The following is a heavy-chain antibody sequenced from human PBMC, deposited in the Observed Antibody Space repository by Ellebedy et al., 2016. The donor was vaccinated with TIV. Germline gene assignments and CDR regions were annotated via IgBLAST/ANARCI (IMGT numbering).Heavy chain of an antibody. D-gene: IGHD5-18*01. CDR2: IYTDYST. J-gene: IGHJ4*02. Sequence: GGSLRLSCAASGFTVSSNYMSWVRQAPGKGLEWVSAIYTDYSTKYADSVKGRFTISRDNSKNTLYLQMNSLRAEDTAVYYCARDQAGYSYGTDWGQGTLVTVSS. V-gene: IGHV3-66*01. CDR1: GFTVSSNY. CDR3: ARDQAGYSYGTD.